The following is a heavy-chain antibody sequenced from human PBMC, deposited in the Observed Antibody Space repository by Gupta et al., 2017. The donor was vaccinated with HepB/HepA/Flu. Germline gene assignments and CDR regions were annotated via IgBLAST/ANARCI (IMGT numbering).Heavy chain of an antibody. Sequence: QVLLQESGPGLLKLSQTLSLTCTIPGGSIGIGDYYWSWIRQPLGKGPEWIGYIYFTGSTYYNPSLRSRVSMSAGASKTQFSLRVSSVTASDTAVYYCARGSRGRGLMFVYWGQGTLVTVSS. V-gene: IGHV4-30-4*01. CDR3: ARGSRGRGLMFVY. CDR1: GGSIGIGDYY. D-gene: IGHD3-10*01. J-gene: IGHJ4*02. CDR2: IYFTGST.